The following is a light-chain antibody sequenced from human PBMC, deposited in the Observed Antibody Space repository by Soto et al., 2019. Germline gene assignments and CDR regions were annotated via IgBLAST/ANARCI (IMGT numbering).Light chain of an antibody. CDR2: AAS. V-gene: IGKV1-9*01. Sequence: IQLTQSPSSLSASIGDRVTITCRASQGISSYLAWYRQKAGKAPELLIEAASTLQSGVPSRFSGSGSRTDYALTISSKQAEDFAPYYCQQHQRNPLSFGGGTKVEIK. CDR3: QQHQRNPLS. CDR1: QGISSY. J-gene: IGKJ4*01.